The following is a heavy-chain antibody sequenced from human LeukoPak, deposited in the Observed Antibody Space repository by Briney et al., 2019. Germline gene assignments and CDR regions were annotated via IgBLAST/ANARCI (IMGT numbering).Heavy chain of an antibody. CDR2: ISSSSSTI. Sequence: PGGSLRLSCAASGFTFSSYSMNWVRQAPGKGLEWVSYISSSSSTIYYADSVKGRFTISRDNAKNSLYLQMNSLRAEDTAVYYCARGGWYGQDAFDIWGQGTKVTVSS. J-gene: IGHJ3*02. V-gene: IGHV3-48*01. CDR3: ARGGWYGQDAFDI. CDR1: GFTFSSYS. D-gene: IGHD6-19*01.